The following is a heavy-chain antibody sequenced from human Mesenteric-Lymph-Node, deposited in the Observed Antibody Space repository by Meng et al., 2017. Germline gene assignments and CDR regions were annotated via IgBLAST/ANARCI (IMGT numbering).Heavy chain of an antibody. Sequence: GGSLRLSCAASGFTFSSYGMHWVRQAPGKGLEWVAVIWYDGSNKYYADSVKGRFTISRDNSKNTLYLQMNSLRAEDTAVYYCAKDSRVTMIVVVITGVFYFDYWGQGTLVTVS. D-gene: IGHD3-22*01. CDR3: AKDSRVTMIVVVITGVFYFDY. J-gene: IGHJ4*02. CDR1: GFTFSSYG. V-gene: IGHV3-33*06. CDR2: IWYDGSNK.